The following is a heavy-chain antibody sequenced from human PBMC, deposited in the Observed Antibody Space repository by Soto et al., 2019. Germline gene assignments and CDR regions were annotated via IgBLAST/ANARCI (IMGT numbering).Heavy chain of an antibody. Sequence: SETLSLTCSLYSGSLSGYYWSWIRQPPGKGLEWIGEISPSGTTNYSPSLKSRVSISVDTSKNQFSLNLTSLTAADTAVYYCARAPKVSGSAQTRPDFWGQGSLVTV. D-gene: IGHD6-6*01. CDR1: SGSLSGYY. CDR3: ARAPKVSGSAQTRPDF. J-gene: IGHJ4*02. CDR2: ISPSGTT. V-gene: IGHV4-34*01.